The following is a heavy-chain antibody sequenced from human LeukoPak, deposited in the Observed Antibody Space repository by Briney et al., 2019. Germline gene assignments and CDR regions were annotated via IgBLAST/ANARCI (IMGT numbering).Heavy chain of an antibody. CDR1: GGSFSGYY. Sequence: PSETLSLTCAVYGGSFSGYYWSWIRQPPGKGLEWIGEINHSGSTNYNPSLKSRVTISVDTSKNQFSLKLSSVTAADTAVYYCARIVATPREGMSNFDYWGQGTLVTVSS. J-gene: IGHJ4*02. CDR2: INHSGST. D-gene: IGHD5-12*01. CDR3: ARIVATPREGMSNFDY. V-gene: IGHV4-34*01.